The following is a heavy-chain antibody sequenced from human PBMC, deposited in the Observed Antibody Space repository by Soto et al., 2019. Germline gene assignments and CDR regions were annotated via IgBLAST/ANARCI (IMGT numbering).Heavy chain of an antibody. CDR3: ARQRLRWLQGVGVIDY. CDR1: GGSISSSSYY. Sequence: SETLSLTCTVSGGSISSSSYYWGWIRQPPGKGLEWIGSIYYSGSTYYNPSLKSRVTLSVDTSKNQFSLKLSSVTAADTAVYYCARQRLRWLQGVGVIDYWGQGTLVTVSS. D-gene: IGHD5-12*01. V-gene: IGHV4-39*01. CDR2: IYYSGST. J-gene: IGHJ4*02.